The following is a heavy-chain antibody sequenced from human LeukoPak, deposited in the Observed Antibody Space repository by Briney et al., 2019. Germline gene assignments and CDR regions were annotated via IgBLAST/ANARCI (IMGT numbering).Heavy chain of an antibody. CDR1: GYTFTNYV. CDR3: ARPAVPGTQYYFHY. J-gene: IGHJ4*02. V-gene: IGHV1-18*01. Sequence: ASVKVSCKASGYTFTNYVINWVRQAPGQGLEWMGWINPYNVNTKYAPNLQDRLTMTTDTSTGTAYMELRSLRSDDTAVYYCARPAVPGTQYYFHYWGLGTLVTVSS. D-gene: IGHD6-19*01. CDR2: INPYNVNT.